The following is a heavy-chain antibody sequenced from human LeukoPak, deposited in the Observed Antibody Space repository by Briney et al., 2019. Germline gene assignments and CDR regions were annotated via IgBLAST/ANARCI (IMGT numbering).Heavy chain of an antibody. D-gene: IGHD7-27*01. CDR2: ISSNSANT. CDR3: ARDWGSIKVIADY. CDR1: GYTFTSYG. J-gene: IGHJ4*02. Sequence: ASVNVSCKATGYTFTSYGISWVRQAPGQGLEWMGWISSNSANTNYAQKLQGRVTMTTDTSTSTAYMELRSLRSDDTALYFCARDWGSIKVIADYWGQGTLVTVSS. V-gene: IGHV1-18*01.